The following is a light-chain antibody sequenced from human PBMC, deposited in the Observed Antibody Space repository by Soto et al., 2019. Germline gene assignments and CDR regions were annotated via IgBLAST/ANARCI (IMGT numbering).Light chain of an antibody. CDR1: QSMNNC. V-gene: IGKV1-5*03. CDR3: QQCKSYPHT. CDR2: KAS. Sequence: DIQMTQSPSTLSASVGDRVTITCRASQSMNNCWAWYQQRPGTAPKLLIYKASTLQTGVPSRFSCSASGTEFTLTISSLQPEDFATYYCQQCKSYPHTCGEGTKLEIK. J-gene: IGKJ2*01.